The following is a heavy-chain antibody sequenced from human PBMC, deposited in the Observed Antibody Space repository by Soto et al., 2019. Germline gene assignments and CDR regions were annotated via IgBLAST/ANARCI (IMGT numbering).Heavy chain of an antibody. CDR2: IYYSGSS. J-gene: IGHJ5*02. V-gene: IGHV4-59*01. CDR1: GGSISSYY. CDR3: ARLPERGGNWFDH. D-gene: IGHD3-10*01. Sequence: QVQLQESGPGLVKPSETLSLTCTVSGGSISSYYWSWIRQPPGKGLEWIGYIYYSGSSNYNPSLKSRVTISVDTSKNQSSLKLSSVTAADTAVYYCARLPERGGNWFDHWGQGTLVTVSS.